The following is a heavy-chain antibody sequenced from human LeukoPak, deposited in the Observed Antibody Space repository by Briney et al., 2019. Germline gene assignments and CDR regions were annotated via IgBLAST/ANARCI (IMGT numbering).Heavy chain of an antibody. CDR2: IYYSGTT. J-gene: IGHJ6*02. CDR1: GYSISSGYY. Sequence: SETLSLTCTVSGYSISSGYYWGWIRQPPGKGLEWIGYIYYSGTTNYNPSLKSRVSISIDTSKNHFSLKLISVTAADTAVYYCATFRYGLDVWGQGTTVTVSS. CDR3: ATFRYGLDV. V-gene: IGHV4-38-2*02.